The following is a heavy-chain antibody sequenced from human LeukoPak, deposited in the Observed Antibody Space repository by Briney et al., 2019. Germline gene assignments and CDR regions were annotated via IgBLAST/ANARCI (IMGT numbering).Heavy chain of an antibody. D-gene: IGHD6-13*01. CDR2: ISAYNGNT. Sequence: ASVKVSCKASGYTFTSYGISWVRQAPGQGLEWMGWISAYNGNTNYAQKLQGRVTMTTDTSTSTAYMELRSLRSDDTAVYYCARDHIAGYSNLPDAFDIWGQGTMVTVSS. J-gene: IGHJ3*02. V-gene: IGHV1-18*01. CDR1: GYTFTSYG. CDR3: ARDHIAGYSNLPDAFDI.